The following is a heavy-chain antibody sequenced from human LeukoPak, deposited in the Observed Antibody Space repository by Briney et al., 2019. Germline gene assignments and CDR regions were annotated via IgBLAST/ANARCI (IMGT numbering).Heavy chain of an antibody. Sequence: GASVKVSCKVSGYTLTELSMHWVRQAPGKGLEWMGGFDPEDGETIYAQKFQGRVTMTEDTSTDTAYMELSSLRSEDTAVYYCATDGANGSGGAFDIWGQGTMVTVSS. V-gene: IGHV1-24*01. CDR2: FDPEDGET. J-gene: IGHJ3*02. CDR1: GYTLTELS. CDR3: ATDGANGSGGAFDI. D-gene: IGHD6-19*01.